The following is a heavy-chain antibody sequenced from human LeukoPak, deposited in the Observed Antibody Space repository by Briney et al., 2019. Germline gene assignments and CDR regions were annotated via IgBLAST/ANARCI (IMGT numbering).Heavy chain of an antibody. V-gene: IGHV4-59*01. J-gene: IGHJ1*01. CDR1: GGSISTYY. Sequence: SETLSLTCIVSGGSISTYYWNWIRQPPGKGLEWIGYIYHSGSTNYNPSLQSRVTISVDMSKSQFSLNLNSVTAADTAVYYCARGGAARLHFQNWGQGTLVTVSS. CDR3: ARGGAARLHFQN. CDR2: IYHSGST. D-gene: IGHD6-6*01.